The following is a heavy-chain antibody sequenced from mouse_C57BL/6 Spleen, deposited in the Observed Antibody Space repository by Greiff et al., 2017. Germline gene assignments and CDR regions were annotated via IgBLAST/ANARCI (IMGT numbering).Heavy chain of an antibody. D-gene: IGHD1-1*01. V-gene: IGHV1-18*01. Sequence: VQLQQSGPELVKPGASVKISCKASGYTFTNYCMDWVKQSPGKGLEWIGDIYPDNGGTNYNEKFKGKATLTVDKSSSTAYMELRSLTSEDTAVYYCARLPYYGSNYDMDYWGQGTTVTVSS. CDR1: GYTFTNYC. J-gene: IGHJ4*01. CDR3: ARLPYYGSNYDMDY. CDR2: IYPDNGGT.